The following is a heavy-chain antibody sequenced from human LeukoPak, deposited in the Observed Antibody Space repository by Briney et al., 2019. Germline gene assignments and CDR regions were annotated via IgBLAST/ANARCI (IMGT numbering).Heavy chain of an antibody. J-gene: IGHJ5*02. CDR3: TTGEGFYYDTSVGWFDP. CDR1: GFTFSNAW. D-gene: IGHD3-22*01. CDR2: IKSKTDGGTT. Sequence: GGSLRLSCAASGFTFSNAWMSWVRQAPGKGLEWVGRIKSKTDGGTTDHAAPVKGRFTISRDDSKNTLYLQMSSLKTEDTAVYYCTTGEGFYYDTSVGWFDPWGQGTLVTVSS. V-gene: IGHV3-15*01.